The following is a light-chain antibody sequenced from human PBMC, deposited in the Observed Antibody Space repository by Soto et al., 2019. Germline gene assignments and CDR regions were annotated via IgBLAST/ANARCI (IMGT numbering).Light chain of an antibody. CDR1: QSVSSN. CDR3: QQDNNWNT. V-gene: IGKV3-15*01. CDR2: GAS. J-gene: IGKJ2*01. Sequence: EIVMTQSPATLSVSPGERATLSCRASQSVSSNVAWYQQKPGQAPRLLIYGASTRAPGIPARFSCSGSGTEFTLTISIMQSEAVAVYYCQQDNNWNTFGQGTKVEIK.